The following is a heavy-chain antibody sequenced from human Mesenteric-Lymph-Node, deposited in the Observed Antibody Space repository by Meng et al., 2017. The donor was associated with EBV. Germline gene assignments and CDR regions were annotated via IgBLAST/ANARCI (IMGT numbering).Heavy chain of an antibody. V-gene: IGHV4-34*02. Sequence: QVALQPWGAGLLKPSETRSLTCAVYGGSFSGSHWSWIRQPPGKGLEWIGEINHTGSTNYNPSLKSRVTISVDTSKNQFSLKVSSVTAADTAVYYCARGRIFGVVIDWGQGTLVTVSS. CDR2: INHTGST. J-gene: IGHJ4*02. D-gene: IGHD3-3*01. CDR3: ARGRIFGVVID. CDR1: GGSFSGSH.